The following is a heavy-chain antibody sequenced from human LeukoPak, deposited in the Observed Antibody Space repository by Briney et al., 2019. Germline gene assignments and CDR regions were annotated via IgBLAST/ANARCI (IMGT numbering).Heavy chain of an antibody. Sequence: ASVKVSCKASGYTFTSYGISWVRQAPGQGLEWMGWISAYNGNTNYAQKLQGRVTMTTDTSTSTAYMELRSLRPDDTAVYYCARGKAGFRGLRFLEWRDIAFDIWGQGTMVTVSS. V-gene: IGHV1-18*01. CDR3: ARGKAGFRGLRFLEWRDIAFDI. D-gene: IGHD3-3*01. CDR1: GYTFTSYG. CDR2: ISAYNGNT. J-gene: IGHJ3*02.